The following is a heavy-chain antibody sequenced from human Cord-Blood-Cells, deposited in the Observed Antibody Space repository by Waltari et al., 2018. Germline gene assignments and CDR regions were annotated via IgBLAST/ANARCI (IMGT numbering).Heavy chain of an antibody. Sequence: EVQLLESGGGLVQPGGSLRLSCAASGFTFSSYAMSWVRQAPGKGLEWVSAISGSGGSTYYADSVKGRFTISRDNSKNTLYLQMNSLRAEDTAVYYCAMLKWELQAFDIWGQGTMVTVSS. D-gene: IGHD1-26*01. J-gene: IGHJ3*02. CDR1: GFTFSSYA. V-gene: IGHV3-23*01. CDR2: ISGSGGST. CDR3: AMLKWELQAFDI.